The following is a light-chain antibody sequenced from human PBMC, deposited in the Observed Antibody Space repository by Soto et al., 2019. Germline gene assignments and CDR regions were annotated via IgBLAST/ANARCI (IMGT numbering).Light chain of an antibody. Sequence: QSALTQPASVSGSPGQSITISCTGTSSDVGGYNYVSRYQQHPGKAPKLMIYEVSNRPSGVSNRFSGSKSGNTASLTISGLQAEDEADYFCSSYGSTSTRYVFGTGTKVTVL. CDR3: SSYGSTSTRYV. CDR2: EVS. J-gene: IGLJ1*01. CDR1: SSDVGGYNY. V-gene: IGLV2-14*01.